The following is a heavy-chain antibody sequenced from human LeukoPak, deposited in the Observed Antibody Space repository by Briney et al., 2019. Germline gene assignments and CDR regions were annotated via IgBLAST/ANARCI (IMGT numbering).Heavy chain of an antibody. Sequence: RGGSLRLSCAASGFTFDDYAMTWVRRAPGQGLEWFTLISVDGGSAYYADSLTGRLTISRDNSKNSLYLQMNSLRTEDTALYYCAKDTHLQYCSSTSCYWETDYWGQGTLVTVSS. CDR1: GFTFDDYA. D-gene: IGHD2-2*01. J-gene: IGHJ4*02. V-gene: IGHV3-43*02. CDR3: AKDTHLQYCSSTSCYWETDY. CDR2: ISVDGGSA.